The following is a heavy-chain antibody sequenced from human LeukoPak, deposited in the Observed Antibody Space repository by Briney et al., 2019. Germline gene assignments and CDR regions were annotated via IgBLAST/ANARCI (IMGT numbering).Heavy chain of an antibody. J-gene: IGHJ6*03. Sequence: GGPLTLSCAASGFTVCSNYMSRLRQAPGKGLVWVSVIYSGGSTYFADSVTGRITNSRDNYKKSMYIQENSLKAADTAEYRCASEAAAGTVWHYHYYYYMDVWGKGTTVTVSS. V-gene: IGHV3-53*01. D-gene: IGHD6-13*01. CDR1: GFTVCSNY. CDR3: ASEAAAGTVWHYHYYYYMDV. CDR2: IYSGGST.